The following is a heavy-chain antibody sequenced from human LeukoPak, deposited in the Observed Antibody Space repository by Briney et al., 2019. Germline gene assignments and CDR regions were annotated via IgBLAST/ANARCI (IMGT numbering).Heavy chain of an antibody. V-gene: IGHV3-33*06. CDR3: AKAEDSSSIYYYYYMDV. CDR1: GFTLSSYG. CDR2: IWYDGSNK. Sequence: GRSLRLSCAASGFTLSSYGMHWVRQAPGKGLEWVAVIWYDGSNKYYADSVKGRFTISRDNSKNTLYLQMNSLRAEDTAVYYCAKAEDSSSIYYYYYMDVWGKGTTVTVSS. D-gene: IGHD6-6*01. J-gene: IGHJ6*03.